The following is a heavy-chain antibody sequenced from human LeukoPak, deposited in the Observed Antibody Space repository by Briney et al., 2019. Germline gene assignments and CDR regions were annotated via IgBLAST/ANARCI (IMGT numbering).Heavy chain of an antibody. J-gene: IGHJ5*02. CDR2: INPNSGGT. Sequence: ASVKVSCKASGYTFTVYYMHWVRQAPAQGLELMGLINPNSGGTNYAQKFQGRVTMTRDTSISTAYMELSRLRSDDTAVYYCARDPPGAVARPGWFDPWGQGTLVTVSS. V-gene: IGHV1-2*02. D-gene: IGHD6-19*01. CDR1: GYTFTVYY. CDR3: ARDPPGAVARPGWFDP.